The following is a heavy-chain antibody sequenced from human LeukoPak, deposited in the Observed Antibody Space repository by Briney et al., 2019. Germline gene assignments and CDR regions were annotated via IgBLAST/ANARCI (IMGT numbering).Heavy chain of an antibody. J-gene: IGHJ6*03. CDR2: IYSSGRT. V-gene: IGHV4-61*02. Sequence: SETLSLTCTVSGDSISSGSYYWSWIRQPAGEGLEWIGRIYSSGRTHYSPSLKSRVAISVDTSKNRFSLRLSSVTAADTAVYYCARTTEAHSWRTRYYDYYMDVWGKGTTVTVSS. D-gene: IGHD6-13*01. CDR3: ARTTEAHSWRTRYYDYYMDV. CDR1: GDSISSGSYY.